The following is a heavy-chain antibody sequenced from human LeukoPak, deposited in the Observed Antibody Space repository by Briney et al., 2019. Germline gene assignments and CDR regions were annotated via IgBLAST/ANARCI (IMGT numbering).Heavy chain of an antibody. CDR2: MNPNSGNT. V-gene: IGHV1-8*01. CDR1: GYTFTSYD. CDR3: ARVPYNWNYGSFPSDGTEV. Sequence: ASVKVSCKASGYTFTSYDINWVRQATGQGLEWMGWMNPNSGNTGYAQKFQGRVTMTRNTSISTAYMELSSLRSEDTAVYYCARVPYNWNYGSFPSDGTEVGGQGTTVTVSS. D-gene: IGHD1-7*01. J-gene: IGHJ6*02.